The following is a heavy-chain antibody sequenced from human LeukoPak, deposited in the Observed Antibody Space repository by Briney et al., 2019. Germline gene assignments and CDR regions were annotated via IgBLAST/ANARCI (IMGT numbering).Heavy chain of an antibody. D-gene: IGHD1-14*01. V-gene: IGHV3-53*01. CDR3: ARGVEPLAANTLAY. Sequence: GGSLRLSCAASGFTVITNDMTWVRQAPGKGLEWVSVIYSDGNTKYADSVQGRFTISRDNSKNTLYLEMNSLSPDDTAVYYCARGVEPLAANTLAYWGQGTLVIVSS. CDR1: GFTVITND. J-gene: IGHJ4*02. CDR2: IYSDGNT.